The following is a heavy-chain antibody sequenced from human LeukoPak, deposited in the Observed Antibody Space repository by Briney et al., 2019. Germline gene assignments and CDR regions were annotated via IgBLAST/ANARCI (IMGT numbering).Heavy chain of an antibody. J-gene: IGHJ4*02. CDR1: GYSFTSYW. CDR2: IYPGDSDT. CDR3: ARQRRSIAARPFDY. V-gene: IGHV5-51*01. D-gene: IGHD6-6*01. Sequence: GASLKISCKGSGYSFTSYWIGWVRQMPGKGLEWMGIIYPGDSDTRGSPSFQGQVTISADKSISTAYLQWSSLKASDTAMYYCARQRRSIAARPFDYWGQGTLVTVSS.